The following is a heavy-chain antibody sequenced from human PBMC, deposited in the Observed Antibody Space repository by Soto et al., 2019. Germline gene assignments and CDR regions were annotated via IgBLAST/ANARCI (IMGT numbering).Heavy chain of an antibody. J-gene: IGHJ6*03. V-gene: IGHV5-51*01. CDR3: ARGGWGDYYYYYMDV. D-gene: IGHD3-16*01. Sequence: PGESLKISCKGSGYSFTSYWIGWVRQMPGKGLEWMGIIYPGDSDTRYSPSFQGQVTISADKSISTAYLQWSSLKASDTAMYYCARGGWGDYYYYYMDVWGKGTTVTVSS. CDR1: GYSFTSYW. CDR2: IYPGDSDT.